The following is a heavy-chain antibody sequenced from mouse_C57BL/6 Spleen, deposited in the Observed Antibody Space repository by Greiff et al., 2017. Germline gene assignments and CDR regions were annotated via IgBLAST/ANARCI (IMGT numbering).Heavy chain of an antibody. CDR2: IYPGSGST. CDR3: AREDSSGYVWFAY. J-gene: IGHJ3*01. Sequence: QVHVKQPGAELVKPGASVKMSCKASGYTFTSYWITWVKQRPGQGLEWIGDIYPGSGSTNYNEKFKSKATLTVDTSSSTASMRLSSLTSEDSAVYYCAREDSSGYVWFAYWGQGTLVTVSA. V-gene: IGHV1-55*01. CDR1: GYTFTSYW. D-gene: IGHD3-2*02.